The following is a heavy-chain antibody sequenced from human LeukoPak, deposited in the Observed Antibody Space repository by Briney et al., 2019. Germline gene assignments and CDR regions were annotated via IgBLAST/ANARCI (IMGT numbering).Heavy chain of an antibody. D-gene: IGHD2-2*01. V-gene: IGHV4-4*09. CDR2: IYTSGST. J-gene: IGHJ3*01. CDR1: GSISSYY. CDR3: ARQKCTSTSCLTKNAFDV. Sequence: SETLSLTCTVSGSISSYYWSWIRRPPGKGLEWIGYIYTSGSTNYNPSLKSRVTISVNTSKNQFSLDLSSVTAADTAVYYCARQKCTSTSCLTKNAFDVWGQGTMVTVSS.